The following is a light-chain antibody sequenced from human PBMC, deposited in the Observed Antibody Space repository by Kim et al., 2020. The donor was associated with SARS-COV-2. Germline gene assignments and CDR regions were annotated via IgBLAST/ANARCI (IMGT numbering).Light chain of an antibody. V-gene: IGLV2-11*01. CDR2: DVS. CDR3: CSYAGSYTFDVV. J-gene: IGLJ2*01. Sequence: QSALTQPRSVSGSPGQSVTISCTGTSSDVGGYNYVSWYQQHPGKAPKLMIYDVSKRPSGVPDCFSGSKSGNTASLTVSGLQAEDEADYYCCSYAGSYTFDVVFGGGTQLTVL. CDR1: SSDVGGYNY.